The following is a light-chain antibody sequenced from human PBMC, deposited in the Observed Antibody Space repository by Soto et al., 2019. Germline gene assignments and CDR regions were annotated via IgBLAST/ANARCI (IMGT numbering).Light chain of an antibody. V-gene: IGKV3-20*01. CDR3: QQHGGSPFT. CDR2: AAS. J-gene: IGKJ3*01. Sequence: EIVLTQSPGTLSLSPGERATLSCRASQSVSVNSLAWYQQKGGQAPRLLIYAASTRATGVPDRFSGSGSGTDFALTISRLETEDFAVYYCQQHGGSPFTFGPGTKVDIK. CDR1: QSVSVNS.